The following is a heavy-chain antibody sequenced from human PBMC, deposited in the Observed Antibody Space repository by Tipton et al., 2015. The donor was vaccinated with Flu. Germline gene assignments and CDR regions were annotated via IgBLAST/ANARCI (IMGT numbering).Heavy chain of an antibody. Sequence: GLVKPSETLSLTCTVSGGSISIYYWTWIRQPPGKGLEWIGYVYYSGTTNYNPSLKSRVTISTDASKNQFSLRLNSVTAAETAVYYCARAPNWSGYVTYAMDVWGQGTTVTVS. CDR1: GGSISIYY. D-gene: IGHD3-3*01. CDR3: ARAPNWSGYVTYAMDV. CDR2: VYYSGTT. J-gene: IGHJ6*02. V-gene: IGHV4-59*01.